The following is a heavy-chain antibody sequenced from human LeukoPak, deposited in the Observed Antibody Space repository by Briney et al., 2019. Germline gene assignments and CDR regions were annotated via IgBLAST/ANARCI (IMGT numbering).Heavy chain of an antibody. Sequence: PGGSLRLSCAASGFTFSSYEMNWVRQAPRKGLEWVSYISSSGSTIYYADSVKGRFTISRDNAKNSLYLQMNSLRAEDTAVYYCARHNSGWYRGNAFDIWGQGTMVTVSS. CDR1: GFTFSSYE. J-gene: IGHJ3*02. D-gene: IGHD6-19*01. CDR2: ISSSGSTI. CDR3: ARHNSGWYRGNAFDI. V-gene: IGHV3-48*03.